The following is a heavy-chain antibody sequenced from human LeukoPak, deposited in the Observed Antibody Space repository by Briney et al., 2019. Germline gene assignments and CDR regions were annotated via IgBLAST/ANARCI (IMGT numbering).Heavy chain of an antibody. J-gene: IGHJ4*02. CDR3: AKEAGYSGYDYPDY. D-gene: IGHD5-12*01. V-gene: IGHV3-23*01. CDR2: ISGSGYSI. Sequence: GGSLRLSCAASGFTFSSYAMSWVRQDPGKGLEWVSAISGSGYSIYYADSVKGRFTISRDNSKNTLYLQMNSLRAEDTAVYYCAKEAGYSGYDYPDYWGQGTLVTVSS. CDR1: GFTFSSYA.